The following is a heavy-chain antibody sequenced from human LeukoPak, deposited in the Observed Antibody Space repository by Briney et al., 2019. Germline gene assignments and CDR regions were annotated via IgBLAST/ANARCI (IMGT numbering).Heavy chain of an antibody. Sequence: PGGSLRLSCAASGFTFSSYGMHWVRQAPGKGLEWVSSISRSGGSTYYADSVKGRFTISRDNSKDMLYLQMNSLRAADTAVYYCVPGTGDYWGQGTLVTVSS. D-gene: IGHD1/OR15-1a*01. V-gene: IGHV3-23*01. CDR2: ISRSGGST. CDR1: GFTFSSYG. CDR3: VPGTGDY. J-gene: IGHJ4*02.